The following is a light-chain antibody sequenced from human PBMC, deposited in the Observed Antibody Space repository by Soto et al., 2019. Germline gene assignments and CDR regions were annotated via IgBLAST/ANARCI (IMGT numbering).Light chain of an antibody. CDR3: SSYAGSNKSV. V-gene: IGLV2-8*01. J-gene: IGLJ1*01. CDR1: SSDVGGYNY. CDR2: EVS. Sequence: QSALTQPPSASGSPGQSVTISCTGTSSDVGGYNYVSWYQQYPGKAPKLMIYEVSKRPSGVPDRFSGSKSGSTASLTVSGLQAEDEADYYCSSYAGSNKSVFGTGTKVTVL.